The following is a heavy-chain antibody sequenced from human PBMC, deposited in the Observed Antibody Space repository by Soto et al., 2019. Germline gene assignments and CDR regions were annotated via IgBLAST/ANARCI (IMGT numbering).Heavy chain of an antibody. CDR3: AKDLWEMATGIDY. CDR2: ISYDGSNK. D-gene: IGHD1-26*01. Sequence: GGSLRLSCAASGFTFSSYGMHWVRQAPGKGLEWVAVISYDGSNKYYADSVKGRFTISRDNSKNTLYLQMNSLRAEDTAVYYCAKDLWEMATGIDYWGQGTLVTVSS. CDR1: GFTFSSYG. V-gene: IGHV3-30*18. J-gene: IGHJ4*02.